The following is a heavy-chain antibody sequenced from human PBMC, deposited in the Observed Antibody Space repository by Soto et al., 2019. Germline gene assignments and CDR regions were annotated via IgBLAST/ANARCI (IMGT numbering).Heavy chain of an antibody. CDR3: ARRDGYNSYHFGY. J-gene: IGHJ4*02. V-gene: IGHV2-5*01. Sequence: SGPTLVNPTQPLTLTCTFSGFSLSTSGVGVAWVRQPPGQALEWLAFIFWNDEKHYRPSLKSRVTIIKDTSKNQVVLTMTNVDPMDTGTYYCARRDGYNSYHFGYWGQGALVTVSS. D-gene: IGHD1-1*01. CDR2: IFWNDEK. CDR1: GFSLSTSGVG.